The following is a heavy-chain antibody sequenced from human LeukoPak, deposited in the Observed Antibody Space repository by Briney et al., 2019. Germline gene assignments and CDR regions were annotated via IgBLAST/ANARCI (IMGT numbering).Heavy chain of an antibody. J-gene: IGHJ6*02. CDR1: GGSISSYY. D-gene: IGHD6-19*01. CDR3: ARHSSGWSYYYYGMDV. CDR2: IYCSGST. Sequence: SETLSLTCTVSGGSISSYYWSWIRQPPGKGLEWIGYIYCSGSTNYNPSLKSRVTISVDTSKNQFSLKLSSVTAADTAVYYCARHSSGWSYYYYGMDVWGQGTTVTVSS. V-gene: IGHV4-59*08.